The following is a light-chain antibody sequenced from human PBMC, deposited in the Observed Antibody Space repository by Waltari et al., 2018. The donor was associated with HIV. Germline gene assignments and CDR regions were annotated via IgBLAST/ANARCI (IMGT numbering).Light chain of an antibody. CDR3: QQYYSYPLLT. CDR2: AAS. Sequence: AIRMTQSPSSFSSSTRDRVTITCRASQGISSYLAWYQQKPGKAPKLLIYAASTLQSGVPSRFSGSGSGTDFTLTISCLQSEDFATYYCQQYYSYPLLTFGGGTKVEIK. V-gene: IGKV1-8*01. CDR1: QGISSY. J-gene: IGKJ4*01.